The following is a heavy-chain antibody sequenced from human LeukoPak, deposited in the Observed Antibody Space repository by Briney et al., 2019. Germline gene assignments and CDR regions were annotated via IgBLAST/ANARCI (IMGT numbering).Heavy chain of an antibody. D-gene: IGHD3-16*01. V-gene: IGHV4-59*01. Sequence: SETLSPTCTVSGGSISSYYWSWIRQPPGKGLEWIGYIYYSGSTNYNPSLKSRVTISVDTSKNQFSLKLSSVTAADTAVYYCARGGGAFDIWGQGTMVTVSS. J-gene: IGHJ3*02. CDR3: ARGGGAFDI. CDR1: GGSISSYY. CDR2: IYYSGST.